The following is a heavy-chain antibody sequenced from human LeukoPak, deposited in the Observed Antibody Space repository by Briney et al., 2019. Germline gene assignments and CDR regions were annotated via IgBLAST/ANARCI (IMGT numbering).Heavy chain of an antibody. CDR3: ARPLGVGATYDFDY. D-gene: IGHD1-26*01. CDR2: INPNSGGT. V-gene: IGHV1-2*06. CDR1: GYTFTGYY. Sequence: ASVKVSCKAFGYTFTGYYMHWVRQAPGQGLGWMGRINPNSGGTNYAQKFQGRVTMTRDTSISTAYMELSRLRSDDTAVYYCARPLGVGATYDFDYWGQGTLVTVS. J-gene: IGHJ4*02.